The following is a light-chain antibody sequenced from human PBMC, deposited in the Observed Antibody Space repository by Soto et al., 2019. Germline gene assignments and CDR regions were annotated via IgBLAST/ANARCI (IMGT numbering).Light chain of an antibody. V-gene: IGKV1-12*01. Sequence: DIQMTQNPSCVSASVGDRVTVTGXASQDINKWLAWYQQKPGLAPNLVIYTASRLHGGGPSRFSGSRSGTDFTLTISSLQPEDFATYFCQQGKSFPLTFGGGTKVDIK. CDR2: TAS. J-gene: IGKJ4*01. CDR3: QQGKSFPLT. CDR1: QDINKW.